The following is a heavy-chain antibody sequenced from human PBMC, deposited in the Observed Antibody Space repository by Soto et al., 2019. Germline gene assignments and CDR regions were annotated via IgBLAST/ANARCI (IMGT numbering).Heavy chain of an antibody. CDR2: IYYTGST. D-gene: IGHD2-21*02. V-gene: IGHV4-59*01. Sequence: SETLSLTCTVSGGSISSDYWSWIRQPPGKGLEWIGYIYYTGSTNHNPSLKSRVTISIDTSKTQFSLRLSSVTAADTAVYYCARDLRVVTAPPRGMDVWGQGTTVTVSS. J-gene: IGHJ6*02. CDR3: ARDLRVVTAPPRGMDV. CDR1: GGSISSDY.